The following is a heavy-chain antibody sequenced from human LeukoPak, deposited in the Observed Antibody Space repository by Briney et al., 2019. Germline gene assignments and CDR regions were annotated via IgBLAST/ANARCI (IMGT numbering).Heavy chain of an antibody. Sequence: GRSLRLSCAASGFTFSSYGMHWVRQAPGKGLEWVAVISYDGSSKYYADSVKGRFTISRDNSKNTLYLQMNSLRAEDTAAYYCAKDYKRAKTGDPPAWYFDYWGQGTLVTVSS. CDR1: GFTFSSYG. J-gene: IGHJ4*02. V-gene: IGHV3-30*18. D-gene: IGHD7-27*01. CDR2: ISYDGSSK. CDR3: AKDYKRAKTGDPPAWYFDY.